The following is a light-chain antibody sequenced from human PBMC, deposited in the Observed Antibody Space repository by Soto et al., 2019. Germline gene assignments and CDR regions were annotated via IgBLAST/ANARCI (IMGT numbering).Light chain of an antibody. CDR2: DAS. J-gene: IGKJ5*01. CDR1: QSVRRY. V-gene: IGKV3-11*01. Sequence: EIVLTQSPATLSLSPGERATLSCRASQSVRRYLAWYQQKPGQAPRLLIYDASNRATGIPARFSGSGSGTDFALTISSLEPEDSAVYYCQQRSNWPSITFGQGTRLE. CDR3: QQRSNWPSIT.